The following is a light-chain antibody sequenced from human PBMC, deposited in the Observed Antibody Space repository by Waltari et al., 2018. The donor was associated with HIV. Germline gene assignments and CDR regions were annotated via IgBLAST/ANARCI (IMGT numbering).Light chain of an antibody. Sequence: QSALTQPASVSGSPGQSITISCTGTSSDVGSYNLVSWYQQHPGKAPKVRIYEVSKRPSGVSNRFSRSESVNTASLTSSALQADDEADYYCCSYAGSSTYVFGAGTKVTVL. J-gene: IGLJ1*01. CDR2: EVS. V-gene: IGLV2-23*02. CDR1: SSDVGSYNL. CDR3: CSYAGSSTYV.